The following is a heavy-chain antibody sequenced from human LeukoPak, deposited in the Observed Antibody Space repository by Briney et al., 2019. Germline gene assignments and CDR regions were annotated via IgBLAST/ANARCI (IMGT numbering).Heavy chain of an antibody. CDR2: INWKSDKI. J-gene: IGHJ4*02. D-gene: IGHD2-2*01. Sequence: GGALRLSCAGSGYSFDEYAMHWVRQAPGKGLEWVSGINWKSDKIGYADSVKGRFTISRDNSKNSLYLQMNSLRVEDTALYYCAKDRYCTSSSCPIDYWGQGTMVTVSS. V-gene: IGHV3-9*01. CDR3: AKDRYCTSSSCPIDY. CDR1: GYSFDEYA.